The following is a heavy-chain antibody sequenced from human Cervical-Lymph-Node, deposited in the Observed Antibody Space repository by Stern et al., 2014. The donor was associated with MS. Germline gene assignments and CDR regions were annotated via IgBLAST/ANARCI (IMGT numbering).Heavy chain of an antibody. J-gene: IGHJ4*02. D-gene: IGHD3-9*01. Sequence: VQLVESGGGLILPGGSLRLSCAASGLTVSTNYMSWVRQAPGKGLEWVSAIYSGGVTYYADSVKGRFTISRDNSKNTLYLRMNSLRADDTAVYYCARGSYDVLTGPYFDYWGQGTLVTVSS. V-gene: IGHV3-53*01. CDR3: ARGSYDVLTGPYFDY. CDR2: IYSGGVT. CDR1: GLTVSTNY.